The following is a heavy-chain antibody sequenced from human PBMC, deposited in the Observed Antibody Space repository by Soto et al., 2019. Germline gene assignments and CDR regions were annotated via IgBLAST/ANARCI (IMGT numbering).Heavy chain of an antibody. CDR3: ASHASKTQRELDY. V-gene: IGHV4-39*01. CDR1: GGSISSSSYY. J-gene: IGHJ4*02. Sequence: QLQLQESGPGLVKPSETLSLTCTVSGGSISSSSYYSGWIRQPPGQGLEWIGSIYYNGSTYSNPTLKSRVTISVDTSKNPFSLKRSSVTAADTAVYYCASHASKTQRELDYWGQGTLVTVSS. CDR2: IYYNGST. D-gene: IGHD1-1*01.